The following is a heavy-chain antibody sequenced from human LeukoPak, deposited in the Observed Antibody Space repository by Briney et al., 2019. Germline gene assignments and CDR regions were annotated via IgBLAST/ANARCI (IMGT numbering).Heavy chain of an antibody. V-gene: IGHV3-48*01. Sequence: GGSLRLSCAASGFTFSSYAMSWVRQAPGKGLEWVSYISGGGDAIYYADSVKGRFTISRDIGKNSLYLQMNSLRVEDTAVYYCGRGIYDRNFDLWGRGTLVAVSS. CDR3: GRGIYDRNFDL. D-gene: IGHD3-22*01. CDR1: GFTFSSYA. CDR2: ISGGGDAI. J-gene: IGHJ2*01.